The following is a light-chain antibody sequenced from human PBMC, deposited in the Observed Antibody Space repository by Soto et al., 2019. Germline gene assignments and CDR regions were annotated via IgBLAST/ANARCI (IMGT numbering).Light chain of an antibody. CDR3: SSYTTSSTLV. Sequence: QSALIQPASVSGSPGQSITISCAGTSSDVGAYDSVAWYQHNPGKAPKLLIYNVRSRPSGVSSRFSGSKSGNTASLSLSGPQPEDEADYYCSSYTTSSTLVFGTGTKPPVL. CDR2: NVR. V-gene: IGLV2-14*01. J-gene: IGLJ1*01. CDR1: SSDVGAYDS.